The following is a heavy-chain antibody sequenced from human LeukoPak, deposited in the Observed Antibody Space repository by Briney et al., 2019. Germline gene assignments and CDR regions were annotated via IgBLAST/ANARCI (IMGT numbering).Heavy chain of an antibody. J-gene: IGHJ4*02. Sequence: PSETLSLTCTVSGGSISSYYWSWIRQPPGKGLEWIGYIYYSGSTNYNPSLKSRVTISVDTSKNQFSLKLSSVTAADTAVYYCARDYYDSSGYGSFDYWGQGTLVTVSS. CDR1: GGSISSYY. D-gene: IGHD3-22*01. V-gene: IGHV4-59*01. CDR2: IYYSGST. CDR3: ARDYYDSSGYGSFDY.